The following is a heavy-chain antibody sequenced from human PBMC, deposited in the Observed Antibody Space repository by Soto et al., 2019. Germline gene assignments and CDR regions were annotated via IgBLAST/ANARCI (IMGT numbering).Heavy chain of an antibody. CDR2: ISGSGGST. V-gene: IGHV3-23*01. J-gene: IGHJ3*02. Sequence: EVQLLESGGGLVQPGGSLRLSCAASGFTFSSYAMSWVRQAPGKGLEWVSAISGSGGSTYYADSVKGRFTISRDNSKNTLYLQMNSLRAEDTAVYYCAKVRTPLYDFWSGYPEDDAFDIWGQGTMVTVSS. CDR3: AKVRTPLYDFWSGYPEDDAFDI. D-gene: IGHD3-3*01. CDR1: GFTFSSYA.